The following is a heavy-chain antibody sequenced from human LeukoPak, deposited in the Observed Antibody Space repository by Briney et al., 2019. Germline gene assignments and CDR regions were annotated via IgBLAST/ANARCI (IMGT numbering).Heavy chain of an antibody. D-gene: IGHD3-22*01. Sequence: GRSLRLSCAASGFTFSSYGMHWVRQAPGKGLEWVAVISYDGSNKYYADSVKGRFTISRDNSKNTLYLQMNSLRAEDTAVYYCAKDRADSSGYYYGYYFDYWGQGTLVTVSP. CDR2: ISYDGSNK. CDR1: GFTFSSYG. J-gene: IGHJ4*02. V-gene: IGHV3-30*18. CDR3: AKDRADSSGYYYGYYFDY.